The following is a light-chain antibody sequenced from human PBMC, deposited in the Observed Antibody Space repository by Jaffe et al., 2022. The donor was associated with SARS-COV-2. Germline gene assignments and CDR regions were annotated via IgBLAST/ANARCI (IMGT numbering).Light chain of an antibody. CDR3: GSYTSSGNVL. Sequence: QSVLTQPASVSGSPGQSITISCTGTSSDVGAYNFVSWYQQHPGKAPKLLIYDVSYRPSGVSNRFSGSKFGNTASLTISGLQADDEGDYFCGSYTSSGNVLFGGGTKVTVL. CDR2: DVS. CDR1: SSDVGAYNF. V-gene: IGLV2-14*03. J-gene: IGLJ3*02.